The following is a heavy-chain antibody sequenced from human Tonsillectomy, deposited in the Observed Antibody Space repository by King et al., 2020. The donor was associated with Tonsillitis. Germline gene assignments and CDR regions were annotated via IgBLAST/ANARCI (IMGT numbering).Heavy chain of an antibody. CDR2: IRGSGGST. Sequence: QLVQPGGGLVQPGGSLRLSCAASGFTFSSYAMTWVRQATGKGLEWVSAIRGSGGSTFYAESVKGRFTIYRDNSKKTIYLLMNSLRVEDTAVYYCAVTCFPNYYYYYGMDVWGQGTTATVSS. J-gene: IGHJ6*02. CDR3: AVTCFPNYYYYYGMDV. CDR1: GFTFSSYA. D-gene: IGHD2-21*02. V-gene: IGHV3-23*04.